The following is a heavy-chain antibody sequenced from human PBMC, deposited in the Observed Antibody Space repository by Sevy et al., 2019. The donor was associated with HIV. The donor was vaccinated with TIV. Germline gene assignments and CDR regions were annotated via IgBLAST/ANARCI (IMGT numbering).Heavy chain of an antibody. CDR1: GYTFTDYY. D-gene: IGHD3-10*01. CDR3: ARASHVSGSYTNDY. Sequence: GSVKVSCRASGYTFTDYYLHWVRQAPGQGLEWMGWINPNNGGTEYAQRFQGRVPMTRDTSISTVYMELSRLRSDDTAVYYCARASHVSGSYTNDYWGQGTLVTVSS. J-gene: IGHJ4*02. V-gene: IGHV1-2*02. CDR2: INPNNGGT.